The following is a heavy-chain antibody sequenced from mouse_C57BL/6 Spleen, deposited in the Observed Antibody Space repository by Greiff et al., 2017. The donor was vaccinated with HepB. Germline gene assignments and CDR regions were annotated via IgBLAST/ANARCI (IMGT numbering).Heavy chain of an antibody. CDR3: ASARKYYDYDVVFAF. Sequence: EVQLQQSGPVLVKPGASVKMSCKASGYTFTDYYMNWVKQSHGKSLEWIGVINPYNGGTSYNQKFKGKATLTVDKSSSTAYMELNSLTSEDSAVYYCASARKYYDYDVVFAFGRQGTLVTVSA. CDR1: GYTFTDYY. CDR2: INPYNGGT. V-gene: IGHV1-19*01. J-gene: IGHJ3*01. D-gene: IGHD2-4*01.